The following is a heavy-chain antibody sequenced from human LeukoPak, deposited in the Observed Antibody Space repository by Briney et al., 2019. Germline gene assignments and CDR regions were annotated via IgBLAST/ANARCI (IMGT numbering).Heavy chain of an antibody. CDR2: IKEDGSET. Sequence: GGSLRLSCAVSGFIFGTYWINWVRQAPGKGLEWVAHIKEDGSETYYVDSVKGRFTISRDNAKSSVFLQMNSLRAEDTAVYYCARKGNAFDIWGQGTMVTVSS. J-gene: IGHJ3*02. CDR3: ARKGNAFDI. V-gene: IGHV3-7*03. CDR1: GFIFGTYW.